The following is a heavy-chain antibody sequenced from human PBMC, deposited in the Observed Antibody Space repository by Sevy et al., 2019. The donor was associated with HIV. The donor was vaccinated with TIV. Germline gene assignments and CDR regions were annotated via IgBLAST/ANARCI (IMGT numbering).Heavy chain of an antibody. V-gene: IGHV4-34*01. CDR1: GGSFSGYY. Sequence: SETLSLTCAVYGGSFSGYYWSWIRQPPGKGLEWIGEINHSGSTNYNPSLKSRVTISVDTSKNQFSLKLSSVTAADTAVYYCARGLGPQYYYDSSRYYDWGQGTLVTVSS. J-gene: IGHJ4*02. CDR2: INHSGST. CDR3: ARGLGPQYYYDSSRYYD. D-gene: IGHD3-22*01.